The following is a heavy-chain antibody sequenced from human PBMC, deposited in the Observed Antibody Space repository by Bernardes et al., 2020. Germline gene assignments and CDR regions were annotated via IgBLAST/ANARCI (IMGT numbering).Heavy chain of an antibody. V-gene: IGHV3-49*03. D-gene: IGHD3-10*01. CDR2: IRSKAYGGTT. Sequence: GGSLRLSCTASGFTFGDYAMSWFRQAPGKGLEWVGFIRSKAYGGTTEYAASVKGRFTISRDDSKSIAYLQMNSLKTEDTAVYYCTSSYYYGSGSLGYFDYWGQGTLVTVSS. CDR3: TSSYYYGSGSLGYFDY. J-gene: IGHJ4*02. CDR1: GFTFGDYA.